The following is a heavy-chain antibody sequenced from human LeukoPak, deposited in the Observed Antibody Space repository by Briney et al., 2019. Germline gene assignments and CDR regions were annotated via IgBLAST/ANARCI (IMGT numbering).Heavy chain of an antibody. CDR2: ISSSSSYI. CDR1: GFTFSSYS. Sequence: PGGSLRLSXAASGFTFSSYSMNWVRQAPGKGLEWVSSISSSSSYIYYADSVKGRFTISRDNAKNSPYLQMNSLRAEDTAVYYCARDHDYGGNSGFWFDPWGQGTLVTVSS. J-gene: IGHJ5*02. CDR3: ARDHDYGGNSGFWFDP. V-gene: IGHV3-21*01. D-gene: IGHD4-23*01.